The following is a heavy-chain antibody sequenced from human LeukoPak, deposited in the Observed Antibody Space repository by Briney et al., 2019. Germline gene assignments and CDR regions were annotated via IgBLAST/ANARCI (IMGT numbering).Heavy chain of an antibody. V-gene: IGHV4-59*01. D-gene: IGHD3-10*01. CDR1: GGSISSYY. CDR2: IYYSGST. CDR3: ATMAYFGSTDY. J-gene: IGHJ4*02. Sequence: PSETLSLTCTVSGGSISSYYWSWIRQPPGKGLEWIGYIYYSGSTNYNPSLKSRVTISVDMSKNQFSLKLSSVTAADTAVYYCATMAYFGSTDYWGQGTLVTVSS.